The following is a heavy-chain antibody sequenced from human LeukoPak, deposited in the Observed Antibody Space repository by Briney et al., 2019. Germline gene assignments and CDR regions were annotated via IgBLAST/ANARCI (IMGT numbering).Heavy chain of an antibody. Sequence: SVKVSCKGSGGTFSSYAISWVRQAPGQGLEWMGGIIPIFGTANYAQRFQGRVTITADKSTSTAYMELSSLRSEDTAVYYCARDTVVVAAKSGFDPWGQGTLVTVSS. D-gene: IGHD2-15*01. J-gene: IGHJ5*02. CDR1: GGTFSSYA. V-gene: IGHV1-69*06. CDR2: IIPIFGTA. CDR3: ARDTVVVAAKSGFDP.